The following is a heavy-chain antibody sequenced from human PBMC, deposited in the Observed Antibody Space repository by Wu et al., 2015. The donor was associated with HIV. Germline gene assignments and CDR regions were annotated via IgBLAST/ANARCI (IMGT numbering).Heavy chain of an antibody. Sequence: APGRGLEWMGGVITVFDTTNYAQRFQGRVTVTADEVTGTSYMELTSLTTDDTAVYYCARGVRYAGSYYSNNWGQGTLVTVSS. J-gene: IGHJ4*02. CDR3: ARGVRYAGSYYSNN. V-gene: IGHV1-69*01. D-gene: IGHD1-26*01. CDR2: VITVFDTT.